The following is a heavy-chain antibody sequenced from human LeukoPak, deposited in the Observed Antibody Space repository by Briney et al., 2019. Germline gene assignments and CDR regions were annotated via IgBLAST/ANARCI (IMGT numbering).Heavy chain of an antibody. Sequence: PGGSLRLSCVASGFTFSTIGMHWVRQAPGKGLEWVAVISYDGSNKYYADSVKGRFTISRDNSKNTLYLQMNSLRAEDTAVYYCAKGDLKGYDFWSGYYGYWGQGTLVTVSS. D-gene: IGHD3-3*01. J-gene: IGHJ4*02. CDR1: GFTFSTIG. CDR2: ISYDGSNK. CDR3: AKGDLKGYDFWSGYYGY. V-gene: IGHV3-30*18.